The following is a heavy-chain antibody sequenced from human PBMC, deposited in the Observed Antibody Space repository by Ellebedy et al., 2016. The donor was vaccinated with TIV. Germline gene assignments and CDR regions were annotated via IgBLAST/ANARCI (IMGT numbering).Heavy chain of an antibody. CDR3: ATGPYSYGWGY. CDR2: INGDGGFT. CDR1: GFTFSRHW. V-gene: IGHV3-74*01. J-gene: IGHJ4*02. D-gene: IGHD5-18*01. Sequence: GESLKISCAASGFTFSRHWMHWIRQAPGKGLVWLSRINGDGGFTSHADFVKGRFTISRDNAKNTMYLQMNSLRAEDTAVYYCATGPYSYGWGYWGQGTLVTVSS.